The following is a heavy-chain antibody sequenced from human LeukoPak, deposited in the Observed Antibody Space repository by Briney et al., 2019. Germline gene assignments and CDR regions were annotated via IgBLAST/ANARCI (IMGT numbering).Heavy chain of an antibody. CDR2: ISSSSSYI. Sequence: GGSLRLSCAASGFTFSSYSMNWVRQAPGKGLEWVPSISSSSSYIYYADSVKGRFTISRDNAKNSLYLQMNSLRAEDTAVYYCARDRAVAANAFDIWGQGTMVTVSS. V-gene: IGHV3-21*01. CDR3: ARDRAVAANAFDI. CDR1: GFTFSSYS. D-gene: IGHD6-19*01. J-gene: IGHJ3*02.